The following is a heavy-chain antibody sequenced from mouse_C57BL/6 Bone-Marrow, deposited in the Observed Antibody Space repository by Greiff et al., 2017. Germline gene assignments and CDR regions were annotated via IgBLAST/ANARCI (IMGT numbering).Heavy chain of an antibody. V-gene: IGHV14-2*01. CDR3: TRSLIYYGTNY. D-gene: IGHD1-1*01. J-gene: IGHJ2*01. CDR2: IDPEDGET. Sequence: VQLQQSGAELVKPGASVKLSCTASGFNIKDYYIHWVKQRTEQGLEWIGSIDPEDGETKYAPKFQDKANMTADTSANTAYLKLSSLTSEDTAVYDCTRSLIYYGTNYWGQGHTLTVSA. CDR1: GFNIKDYY.